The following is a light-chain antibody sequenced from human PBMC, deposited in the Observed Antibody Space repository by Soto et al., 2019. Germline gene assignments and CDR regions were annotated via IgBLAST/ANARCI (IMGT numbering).Light chain of an antibody. Sequence: QSVLTQPRSVSGSPGQSVTISCTGTSSDVGGYTYVSWYQQYPGKAPKLMIYDVSKRSSGVPDRFSGSKSGNTASLTISGLQAEDEADYYCCSYAGSYTYVFGTGTKLTVL. CDR3: CSYAGSYTYV. V-gene: IGLV2-11*01. J-gene: IGLJ1*01. CDR1: SSDVGGYTY. CDR2: DVS.